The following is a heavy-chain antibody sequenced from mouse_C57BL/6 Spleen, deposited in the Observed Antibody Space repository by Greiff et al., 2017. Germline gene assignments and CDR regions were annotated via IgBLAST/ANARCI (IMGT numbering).Heavy chain of an antibody. CDR2: ISSGGSYT. CDR3: SRSGTTVVAPYYFDY. D-gene: IGHD1-1*01. Sequence: EVKLMESGGDLVKPGGSLKLSCAASGFTFSSYGMSWVRQTPDKRLEWVATISSGGSYTYYPDSVKGRFTISRDNAKNTLYLQMSSLKSEDTAMYYCSRSGTTVVAPYYFDYWGQGTTLTVSS. J-gene: IGHJ2*01. CDR1: GFTFSSYG. V-gene: IGHV5-6*01.